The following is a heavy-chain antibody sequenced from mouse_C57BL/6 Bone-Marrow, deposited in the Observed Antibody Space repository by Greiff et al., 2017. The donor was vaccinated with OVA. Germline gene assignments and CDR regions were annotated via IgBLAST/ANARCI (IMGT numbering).Heavy chain of an antibody. Sequence: QVQLQQPGAELVRPGPSVKLSCKASGYTFTSYWMHWVQQRPGQGLEWIGVIDPSDSYTNYNQKFKGKATLTVDPSSSTAYMQLSSLTSEDSAVYYCALDSSGYYAMDYWGQGTSVTVSS. CDR3: ALDSSGYYAMDY. CDR2: IDPSDSYT. CDR1: GYTFTSYW. J-gene: IGHJ4*01. V-gene: IGHV1-59*01. D-gene: IGHD3-2*02.